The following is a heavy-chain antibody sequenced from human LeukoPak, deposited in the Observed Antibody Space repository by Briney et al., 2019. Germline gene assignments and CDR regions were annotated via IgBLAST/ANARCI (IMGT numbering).Heavy chain of an antibody. J-gene: IGHJ5*02. D-gene: IGHD2-2*01. CDR2: IIPILGIA. CDR3: ARGGAIVVVPAAELRFDP. CDR1: GGTFSSYT. V-gene: IGHV1-69*02. Sequence: GSSVKVSCKACGGTFSSYTINWVRQAPGQGLEWMGRIIPILGIANYAQKFQGRVTITADKSTSTAYMELSSLRSEDTAVYYCARGGAIVVVPAAELRFDPWGQGTLVTVSS.